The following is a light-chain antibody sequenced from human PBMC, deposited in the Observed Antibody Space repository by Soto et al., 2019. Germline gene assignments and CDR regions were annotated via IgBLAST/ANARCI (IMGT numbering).Light chain of an antibody. CDR1: LSVSGS. J-gene: IGKJ2*01. CDR3: QQGGT. CDR2: DVS. Sequence: EIVLTQSPATLSLSPGERATLSCRASLSVSGSLAWYQQKPGQAPRLLISDVSNRAAGIPARFSGSGSGTDFTLTITSLESEDFAVYYCQQGGTFGQGTKVDI. V-gene: IGKV3-11*01.